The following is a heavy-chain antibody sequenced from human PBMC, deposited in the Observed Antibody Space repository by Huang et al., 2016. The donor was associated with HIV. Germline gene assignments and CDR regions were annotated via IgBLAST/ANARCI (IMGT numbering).Heavy chain of an antibody. CDR3: AKGSILTSDS. Sequence: QVQLQQWGAGLLKPSETLSLKCAVYGGSFSGYYWTWIRQPPGKGLEWLGEISHNGNTNYNPSLGSRIFLSVDTSKNQFSLQLTSVTAADTAIYYCAKGSILTSDSWGQGTLVTVSS. CDR1: GGSFSGYY. J-gene: IGHJ4*02. D-gene: IGHD3-3*01. CDR2: ISHNGNT. V-gene: IGHV4-34*01.